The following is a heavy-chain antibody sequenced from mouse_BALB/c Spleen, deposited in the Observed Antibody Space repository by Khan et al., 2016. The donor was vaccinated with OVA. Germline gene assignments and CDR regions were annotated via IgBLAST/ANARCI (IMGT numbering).Heavy chain of an antibody. Sequence: EVELVESGGGLVQPGGSRKLSCAASGFTFSSFGMHWVRQAPEKGLEWVAYISSGSSTIYYADTVKGRFTISRDNTKNTLFLQMTSLRSEDTAMYYCGRGYWAYWGQGTLVTVSA. CDR2: ISSGSSTI. CDR1: GFTFSSFG. D-gene: IGHD2-3*01. V-gene: IGHV5-17*02. J-gene: IGHJ3*01. CDR3: GRGYWAY.